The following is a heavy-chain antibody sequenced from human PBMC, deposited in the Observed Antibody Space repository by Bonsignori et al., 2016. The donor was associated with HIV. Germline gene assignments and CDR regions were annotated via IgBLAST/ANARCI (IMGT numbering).Heavy chain of an antibody. CDR3: ARELLDAFDI. Sequence: SVKVSCKASGGTFSSYAFTWVRQAPGQGLEWMGGIIPLFGTANYAQKFQGRVTISADESTSTTYMELSSLRSEDTAVYYCARELLDAFDIWGQGTMVTVSS. V-gene: IGHV1-69*13. CDR2: IIPLFGTA. CDR1: GGTFSSYA. J-gene: IGHJ3*02.